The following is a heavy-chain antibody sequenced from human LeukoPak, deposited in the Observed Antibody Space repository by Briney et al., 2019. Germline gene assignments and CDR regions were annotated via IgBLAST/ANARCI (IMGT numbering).Heavy chain of an antibody. CDR1: GFTFSSYA. Sequence: GGTLRLSCAASGFTFSSYAMSWVRQGPGKGLEWVSSISGSGDITYYADSVKGRFTISADKSISTAYLQWSSLKTSDTAIYYCARHYSGSDYFFDSWGQGTLVIASS. V-gene: IGHV3-23*01. D-gene: IGHD5-12*01. CDR2: ISGSGDIT. CDR3: ARHYSGSDYFFDS. J-gene: IGHJ4*02.